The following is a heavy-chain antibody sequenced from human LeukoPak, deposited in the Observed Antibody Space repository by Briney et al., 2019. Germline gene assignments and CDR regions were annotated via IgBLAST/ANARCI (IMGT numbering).Heavy chain of an antibody. Sequence: PSETLSLTCTVSGGSISSGSYYWSWIRQPAGKGLEWIGRIYTSGSTNYNPSLKSRVTISVDTSKNQFSLKLSSVTAADTAVYYCAGTYYDFWSGYYPLGYWGQGTLVTVSS. CDR1: GGSISSGSYY. J-gene: IGHJ4*02. D-gene: IGHD3-3*01. CDR3: AGTYYDFWSGYYPLGY. CDR2: IYTSGST. V-gene: IGHV4-61*02.